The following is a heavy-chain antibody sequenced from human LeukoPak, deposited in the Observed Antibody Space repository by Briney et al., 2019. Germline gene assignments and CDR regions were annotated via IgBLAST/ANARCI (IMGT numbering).Heavy chain of an antibody. J-gene: IGHJ3*02. CDR1: GFNFNSYA. CDR2: ISYDGSNT. V-gene: IGHV3-30*04. D-gene: IGHD3-10*01. Sequence: PGRSLRLSCAASGFNFNSYAVHWVRQAPGEGLEWVAFISYDGSNTYHADSVKGRFTISRDTSKTTVYPQMNSLRAEDTAVYYCATELRILSWGVDAFNIWGQGTMVTVCS. CDR3: ATELRILSWGVDAFNI.